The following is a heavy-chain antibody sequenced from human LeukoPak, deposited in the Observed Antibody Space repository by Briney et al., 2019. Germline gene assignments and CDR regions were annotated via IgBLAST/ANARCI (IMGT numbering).Heavy chain of an antibody. CDR1: GFTFSNHG. CDR2: IWYDGSNK. D-gene: IGHD3/OR15-3a*01. V-gene: IGHV3-33*06. J-gene: IGHJ4*02. Sequence: PGGSLRLSCAASGFTFSNHGMHWVRQAPGKGPEWVALIWYDGSNKYYGDSVKGRFIISRDNSKNTLYLQMNSLRAEDTAVYYCAKGTAWTNRAVSGDYWGQGTLVTVSS. CDR3: AKGTAWTNRAVSGDY.